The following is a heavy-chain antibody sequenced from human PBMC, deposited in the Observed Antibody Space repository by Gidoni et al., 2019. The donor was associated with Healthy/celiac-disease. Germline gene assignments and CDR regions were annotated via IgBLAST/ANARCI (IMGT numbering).Heavy chain of an antibody. D-gene: IGHD1-26*01. CDR2: INSDGSST. CDR3: ASPLSGSYWDFDY. Sequence: PGKGLVWVSRINSDGSSTSYADSVKGRFTISRDNAKNTLYLQMNSLRAEDTAVYYCASPLSGSYWDFDYWGQGTLVTVSS. J-gene: IGHJ4*02. V-gene: IGHV3-74*01.